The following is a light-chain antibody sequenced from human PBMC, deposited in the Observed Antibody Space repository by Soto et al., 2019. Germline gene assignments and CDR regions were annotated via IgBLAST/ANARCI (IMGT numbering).Light chain of an antibody. CDR2: DAS. V-gene: IGKV3D-11*01. CDR3: QQRSHWPT. J-gene: IGKJ1*01. Sequence: SPDTLCLSPGERATLSFRASQGVSRGYLAWYQQKAGQAPRLLIYDASNRATGIPARFSGSGSGTDFTLTISSLEPEDFAFYFCQQRSHWPTFGQGTKVDIK. CDR1: QGVSRGY.